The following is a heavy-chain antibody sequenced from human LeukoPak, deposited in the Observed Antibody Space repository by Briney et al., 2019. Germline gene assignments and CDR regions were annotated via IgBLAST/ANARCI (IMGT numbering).Heavy chain of an antibody. CDR2: INHSGST. J-gene: IGHJ4*02. CDR1: GGSFSGYY. CDR3: ARRSSSWYRFGFDY. Sequence: SETLSLTCAVYGGSFSGYYWSWIRQPPGKGLEWIGEINHSGSTNYNPALKSRVTISVDTSKNQFSLKLSSVTAADTAVYYCARRSSSWYRFGFDYWGQGTLVTVSS. V-gene: IGHV4-34*01. D-gene: IGHD6-13*01.